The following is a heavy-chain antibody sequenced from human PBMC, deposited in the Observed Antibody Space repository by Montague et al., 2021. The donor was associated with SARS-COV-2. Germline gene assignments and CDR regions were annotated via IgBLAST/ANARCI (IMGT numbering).Heavy chain of an antibody. CDR3: LRYSGWFCFDV. Sequence: CAISGDSVSVSWVSGADRKRTRLNSRHAIIRYADMCKKNSDYAPSVRGRLTVNPDASKNEFSLELNYVTPEDTAVYYCLRYSGWFCFDVWGQGTMVTVSS. V-gene: IGHV6-1*01. CDR1: GDSVSVSWV. CDR2: YADMCKKNS. D-gene: IGHD6-19*01. J-gene: IGHJ4*01.